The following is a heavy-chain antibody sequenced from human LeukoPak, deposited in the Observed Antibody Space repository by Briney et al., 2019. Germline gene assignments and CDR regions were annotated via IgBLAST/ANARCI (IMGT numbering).Heavy chain of an antibody. V-gene: IGHV3-30-3*01. D-gene: IGHD1-1*01. CDR3: TTGLERPYYYGMDV. J-gene: IGHJ6*02. CDR2: ISYDGSNK. CDR1: GFTFSSYA. Sequence: PGRSLRLSCAASGFTFSSYAMHWVRQAPGKGLEWVAVISYDGSNKYYADSVKGRFTISRDNSKNTLYLQMNSLRAEDTAVYYCTTGLERPYYYGMDVWGQGTTVTVSS.